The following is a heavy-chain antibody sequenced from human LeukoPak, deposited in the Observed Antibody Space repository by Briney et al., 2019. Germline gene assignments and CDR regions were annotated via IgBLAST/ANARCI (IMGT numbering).Heavy chain of an antibody. CDR2: ISAYNGNT. V-gene: IGHV1-18*04. CDR1: GYTFTGYY. CDR3: AREWELGDGFDY. J-gene: IGHJ4*02. Sequence: ASVKVSCKASGYTFTGYYMHWVRQAPGQGPEWMGWISAYNGNTNYAQKLQGRVTMTTDTSTSTAYMELRSLRSDDTAVYYCAREWELGDGFDYWGQGTLVTVSS. D-gene: IGHD1-26*01.